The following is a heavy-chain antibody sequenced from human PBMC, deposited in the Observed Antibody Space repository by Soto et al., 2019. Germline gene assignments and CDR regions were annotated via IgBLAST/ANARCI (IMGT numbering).Heavy chain of an antibody. J-gene: IGHJ3*02. CDR3: ARGSSGGGSWGSGVAAFDN. D-gene: IGHD2-15*01. CDR2: IYHSGST. V-gene: IGHV4-30-2*01. CDR1: GGSISSGGYS. Sequence: KPSETLSLTCAVSGGSISSGGYSWSWIRQPPGKGLEWIGYIYHSGSTYYNPSLKSRVTISVDRSKNQFSLKLSSVTAADTAVYYCARGSSGGGSWGSGVAAFDNWGQGTMVTVSS.